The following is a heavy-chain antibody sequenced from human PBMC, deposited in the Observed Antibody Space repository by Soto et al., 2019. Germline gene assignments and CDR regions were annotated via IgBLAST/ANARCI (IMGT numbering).Heavy chain of an antibody. D-gene: IGHD5-18*01. CDR1: GGTFSSYA. CDR2: IIPIFGTA. Sequence: ASVKVSCKASGGTFSSYAISWVRQAPGQGLEWMGGIIPIFGTANYAQKFQGRVTITADESTSTAYMELSSLRSEDTAVYYCARDLAEGYSYDLYYYYYGMDVWGQGTTVTAP. CDR3: ARDLAEGYSYDLYYYYYGMDV. J-gene: IGHJ6*02. V-gene: IGHV1-69*13.